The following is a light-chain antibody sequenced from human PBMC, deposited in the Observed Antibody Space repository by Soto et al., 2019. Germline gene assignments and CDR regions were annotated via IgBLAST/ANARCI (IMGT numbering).Light chain of an antibody. J-gene: IGLJ2*01. CDR1: SGHSSYA. CDR2: LNSDGTH. V-gene: IGLV4-69*01. CDR3: QTWGTGLRV. Sequence: QSVLTQSPSASASLGASVKLTCTLSSGHSSYAIAWHQQQPEKGPRYLMKLNSDGTHSKGDGIPDRVSGSSSGAERYLTISRLQSEDEADYYCQTWGTGLRVFGGGTKVTVL.